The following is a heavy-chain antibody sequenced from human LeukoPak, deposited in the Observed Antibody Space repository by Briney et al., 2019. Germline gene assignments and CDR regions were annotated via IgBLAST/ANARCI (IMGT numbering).Heavy chain of an antibody. V-gene: IGHV1-69*04. CDR1: GGTFSSYA. Sequence: SVKVSCKASGGTFSSYAFSWVRQAPGQGLEWMGRIIPILDIADYAQKFEGRVTITADKSTSTAYMELSSLRSEDTAVYYCARDQAVVVDIGWFDPWGQGTLVTVSS. CDR2: IIPILDIA. D-gene: IGHD2-2*01. CDR3: ARDQAVVVDIGWFDP. J-gene: IGHJ5*02.